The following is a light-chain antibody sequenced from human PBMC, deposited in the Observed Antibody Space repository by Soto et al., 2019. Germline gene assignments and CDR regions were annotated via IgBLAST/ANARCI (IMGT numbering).Light chain of an antibody. Sequence: EIVMTQSPGTLSVSPGEGATLSCRASQSVSSNLAWYQLKPGQAPRLVIYGASTRATGIPARFSGSGSGTACTITISSLQSEDFAVYYCQQDNNWSPLTFGGGTKVEIK. CDR3: QQDNNWSPLT. CDR2: GAS. J-gene: IGKJ4*01. CDR1: QSVSSN. V-gene: IGKV3-15*01.